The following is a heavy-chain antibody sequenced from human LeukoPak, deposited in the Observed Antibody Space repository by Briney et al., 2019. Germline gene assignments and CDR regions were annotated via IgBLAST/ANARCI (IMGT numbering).Heavy chain of an antibody. CDR2: INHSGSS. CDR3: ASQEGGTIFGVVAAFDI. V-gene: IGHV4-34*01. D-gene: IGHD3-3*01. J-gene: IGHJ3*02. CDR1: GGSFSGYY. Sequence: SETLSLTCAVYGGSFSGYYWSWIRQPPGKGLEWIGEINHSGSSTYNPSLKSRVTISVDTSKNQFSLKLSSVTAADTAVYYCASQEGGTIFGVVAAFDIWGQGTMVTVSS.